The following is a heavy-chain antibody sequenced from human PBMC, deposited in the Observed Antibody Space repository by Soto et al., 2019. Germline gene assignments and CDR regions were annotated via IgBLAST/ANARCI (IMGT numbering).Heavy chain of an antibody. CDR1: GYTFTGYY. D-gene: IGHD1-7*01. V-gene: IGHV1-2*02. Sequence: ASVKVSCKASGYTFTGYYMHWVRQAPGQGLEWMGWINPNSGGTNYAQKFQGRVTMTRDTSISTAYMELSRLRSDDTAVYYCAPTITGTMSLDYWGRGXLVTVSS. CDR2: INPNSGGT. J-gene: IGHJ4*02. CDR3: APTITGTMSLDY.